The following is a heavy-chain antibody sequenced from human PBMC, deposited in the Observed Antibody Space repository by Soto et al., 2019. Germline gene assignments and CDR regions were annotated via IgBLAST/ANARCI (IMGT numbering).Heavy chain of an antibody. CDR1: GYSFPSDW. J-gene: IGHJ6*02. CDR2: IYPADSDT. V-gene: IGHV5-51*01. CDR3: ARFPDSATGYCVFLAGMDV. Sequence: PGESPKIACKGSGYSFPSDWIGRVRQRPGKGLEWMGSIYPADSDTRYSRSFQGQVNISVDKSIGTAYLEWSRLKAWERGVYYCARFPDSATGYCVFLAGMDVWGQGTTVTVSS. D-gene: IGHD3-22*01.